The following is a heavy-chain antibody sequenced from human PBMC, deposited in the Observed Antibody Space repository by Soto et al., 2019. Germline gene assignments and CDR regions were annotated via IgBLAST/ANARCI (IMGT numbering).Heavy chain of an antibody. CDR1: GFTFDDYA. CDR3: ARASRAVLDQYYFDY. D-gene: IGHD6-6*01. CDR2: ISWNSGSI. J-gene: IGHJ4*02. Sequence: EVQLVESGGGLVQPGRSLRLSCAASGFTFDDYAMHWVRQAPGKGLEWVSGISWNSGSIGYADSVKGRFTISRDNAKNSLYLQMNSLRAEDTALYYCARASRAVLDQYYFDYWGQGTLVTVSS. V-gene: IGHV3-9*01.